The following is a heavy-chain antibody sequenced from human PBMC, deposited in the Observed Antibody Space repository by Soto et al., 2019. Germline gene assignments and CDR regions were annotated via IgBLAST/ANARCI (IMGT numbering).Heavy chain of an antibody. V-gene: IGHV3-23*01. J-gene: IGHJ6*02. D-gene: IGHD3-3*01. CDR3: APRRGITIFGVAPSGGMDV. CDR1: GSTFSSYA. Sequence: PGGSLRLSCAASGSTFSSYAMSWVRQAPGKGLEWVSAISGSGGSTYYADSVKGRFTISRDNSKNTLYLQMNSLRAEDTAVYYCAPRRGITIFGVAPSGGMDVWGQGTTVTVSS. CDR2: ISGSGGST.